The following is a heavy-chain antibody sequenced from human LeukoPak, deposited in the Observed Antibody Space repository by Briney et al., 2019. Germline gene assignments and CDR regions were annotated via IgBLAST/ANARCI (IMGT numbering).Heavy chain of an antibody. V-gene: IGHV3-48*02. CDR3: ARDHDILTGYYRGAFDI. Sequence: GGSLRLSCAASGFTFSSYSMNWVRQAPGKGLEWVSCTSSSNSTIYYADSVKGRFTISRDNAKNSLYLQMNSLRDEDTAVYYCARDHDILTGYYRGAFDIWGQGTMVTVSS. CDR2: TSSSNSTI. CDR1: GFTFSSYS. J-gene: IGHJ3*02. D-gene: IGHD3-9*01.